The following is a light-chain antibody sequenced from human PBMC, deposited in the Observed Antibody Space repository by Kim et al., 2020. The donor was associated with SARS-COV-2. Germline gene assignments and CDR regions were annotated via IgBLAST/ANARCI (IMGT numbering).Light chain of an antibody. CDR3: CSYVGSNVYV. Sequence: QSALTQPASVSGSHGQSITISCTGTSGDVGNYNLVSWYQQHPGKVPKLIIYEVSKRPSGVSNRFSASKSGTTASLTISGLQAEDEADYYCCSYVGSNVYVFGTGTKVTVL. V-gene: IGLV2-23*02. J-gene: IGLJ1*01. CDR2: EVS. CDR1: SGDVGNYNL.